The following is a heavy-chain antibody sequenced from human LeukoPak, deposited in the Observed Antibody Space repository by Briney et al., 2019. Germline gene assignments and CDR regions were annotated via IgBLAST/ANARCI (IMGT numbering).Heavy chain of an antibody. D-gene: IGHD3-10*01. CDR2: ISGSGGST. J-gene: IGHJ4*02. CDR3: AKPTMVRGVPFDY. V-gene: IGHV3-23*01. Sequence: GGSLRLSCAASGFTFSSYAMTWVRQAPGKGLEWVSGISGSGGSTYYADSVKGRFTISRDNSKNTLYLQMNSLRAEDTAVYYCAKPTMVRGVPFDYWGQGTLVTVSS. CDR1: GFTFSSYA.